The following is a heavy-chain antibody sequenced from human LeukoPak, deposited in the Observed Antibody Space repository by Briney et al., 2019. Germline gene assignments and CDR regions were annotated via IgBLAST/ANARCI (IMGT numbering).Heavy chain of an antibody. D-gene: IGHD2-21*01. CDR3: AKSEAYCGGDCYSPFDY. CDR1: GFFVSNNY. V-gene: IGHV3-23*01. Sequence: GGFLRLSCAASGFFVSNNYMSWVRQAPGKGLEWVSAISGSGGSTYYADSVKGRFTISRDNSKNTLYLQMNSLRAEDTAVYYCAKSEAYCGGDCYSPFDYWGQGTLVTVSS. J-gene: IGHJ4*02. CDR2: ISGSGGST.